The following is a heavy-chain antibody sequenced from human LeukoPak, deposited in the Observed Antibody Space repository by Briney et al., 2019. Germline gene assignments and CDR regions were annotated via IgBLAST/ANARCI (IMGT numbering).Heavy chain of an antibody. CDR3: ARATSVSATPAGDY. V-gene: IGHV1-18*01. D-gene: IGHD6-19*01. Sequence: ASVNVSCKPSVYTFTNYGINWVRQAPGQGLEWMGWISGYTGNTNYAQKVQGRVTMTTDTSTSTAYMEVRSLRSDDKDVYYCARATSVSATPAGDYWGQGTLVTVSS. J-gene: IGHJ4*02. CDR2: ISGYTGNT. CDR1: VYTFTNYG.